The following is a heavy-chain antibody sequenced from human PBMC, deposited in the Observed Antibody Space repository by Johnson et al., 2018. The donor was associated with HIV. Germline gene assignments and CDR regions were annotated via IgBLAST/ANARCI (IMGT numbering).Heavy chain of an antibody. CDR3: ARGAPDSDAFDI. CDR1: QFTFRSYY. CDR2: VNPNGGST. V-gene: IGHV3-25*03. D-gene: IGHD3-22*01. J-gene: IGHJ3*02. Sequence: VQLVESGGDLVQPAWSPRLSCAGSQFTFRSYYMNCVRQPPGNGLELVGQVNPNGGSTYLIDSGKDRFNVSRDNAKNTLYLQMGSLRAEDMAVYYCARGAPDSDAFDIWGQGTMVTVSS.